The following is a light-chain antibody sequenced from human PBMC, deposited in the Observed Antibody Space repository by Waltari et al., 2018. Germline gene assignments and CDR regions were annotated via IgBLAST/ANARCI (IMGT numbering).Light chain of an antibody. Sequence: QSALTQPASVSGSPGQSITISCTGTNDDIGASNYVSWYQLHPGQAHQLIIYDVAKRPSWVSYRFSGSKSANTSSLTISVRQAEDDNDYYCSSYTTGRTVVIFGGGTKLTVL. CDR3: SSYTTGRTVVI. J-gene: IGLJ2*01. V-gene: IGLV2-14*03. CDR2: DVA. CDR1: NDDIGASNY.